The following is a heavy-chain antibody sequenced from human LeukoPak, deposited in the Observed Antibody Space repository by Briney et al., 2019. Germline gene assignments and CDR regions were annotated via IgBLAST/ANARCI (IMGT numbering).Heavy chain of an antibody. CDR3: ARGGSRQNFYYYGLDV. D-gene: IGHD6-25*01. V-gene: IGHV4-59*01. J-gene: IGHJ6*02. CDR1: GGSINSFF. Sequence: SETLSLTCTVSGGSINSFFWNWIRQPPGKGLEWIGYISFSGITNYNPSLQSRVSMSVDKSKNEFSLRLSSVTAADKAVYYCARGGSRQNFYYYGLDVWGQGTTVTVSS. CDR2: ISFSGIT.